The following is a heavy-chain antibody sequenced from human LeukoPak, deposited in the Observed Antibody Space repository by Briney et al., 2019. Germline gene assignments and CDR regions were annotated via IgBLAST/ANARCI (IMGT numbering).Heavy chain of an antibody. CDR3: ARVQGDSSGYDY. D-gene: IGHD3-22*01. CDR1: GFTFSSYG. Sequence: GGSLRLSCAASGFTFSSYGMHWVRQAPGKGLEWVAVIWYDGSNKYYADSVKGRFTISRDNSKNTLYLQMNSLRAEDTAVYYCARVQGDSSGYDYWGQGTLVTVSS. J-gene: IGHJ4*02. CDR2: IWYDGSNK. V-gene: IGHV3-33*01.